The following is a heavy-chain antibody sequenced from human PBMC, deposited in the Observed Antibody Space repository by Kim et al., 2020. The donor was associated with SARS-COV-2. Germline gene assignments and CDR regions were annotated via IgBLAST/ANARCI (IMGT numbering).Heavy chain of an antibody. J-gene: IGHJ5*02. Sequence: GGSLRLSCAASGFTFSSYWLSWVRQAPGKGLEWVANIKQDGSEKYYVASVKGRFTISRDNAKNSLYMQMNSLRAEDTAAYYCAIDVDPWGQGTLVTGSS. CDR2: IKQDGSEK. CDR1: GFTFSSYW. V-gene: IGHV3-7*01. CDR3: AIDVDP.